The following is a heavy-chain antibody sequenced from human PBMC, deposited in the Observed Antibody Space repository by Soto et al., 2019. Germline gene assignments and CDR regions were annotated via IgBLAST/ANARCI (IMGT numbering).Heavy chain of an antibody. CDR1: GFTFGGSA. V-gene: IGHV3-73*02. Sequence: EGQLVESGGGLVQPGGSLKLSCAASGFTFGGSAMHWVRQASGKGLEWVGHIRSKTNSYATAYAESVKGRFTISRDDSMNTAYRQMNSLKTEDTAVYFCTRQTDAVQWLVVPTDYNFDYWGQGTLVTVSS. D-gene: IGHD6-19*01. CDR3: TRQTDAVQWLVVPTDYNFDY. CDR2: IRSKTNSYAT. J-gene: IGHJ4*02.